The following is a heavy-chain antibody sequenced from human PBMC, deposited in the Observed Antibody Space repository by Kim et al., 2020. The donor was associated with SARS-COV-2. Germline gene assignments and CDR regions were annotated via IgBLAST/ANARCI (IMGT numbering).Heavy chain of an antibody. D-gene: IGHD3-9*01. Sequence: YRDSVEGGIPLSRENSKNTVYMQMNRLRAEDTASYYCAKDILKWRGFFHHWGQGTLVTVSS. CDR3: AKDILKWRGFFHH. V-gene: IGHV3-30*02. J-gene: IGHJ4*02.